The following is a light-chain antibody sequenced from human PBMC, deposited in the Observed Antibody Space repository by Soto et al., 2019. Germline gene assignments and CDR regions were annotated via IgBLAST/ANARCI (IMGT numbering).Light chain of an antibody. J-gene: IGLJ3*02. CDR1: SSDIGSYNY. CDR3: SSYTSSNTPV. CDR2: DVS. Sequence: QSALTQPASVSGSPGQSITISCTGASSDIGSYNYVSWYQQHPGKAPKLIIYDVSNRPSGVSNRFSGSKSGNTASLTISGLKTEDEADYYCSSYTSSNTPVFGGGTKVTVL. V-gene: IGLV2-14*03.